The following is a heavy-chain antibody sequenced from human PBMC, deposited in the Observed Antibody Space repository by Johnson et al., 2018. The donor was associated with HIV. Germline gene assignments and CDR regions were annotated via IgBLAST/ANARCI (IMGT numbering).Heavy chain of an antibody. Sequence: QVQLVESGGGLVKPGGSLRLSCAASGFTFSSYGMHWVRQAPGEGLDWVAFISRDGGTEYYADSVKGRFTISRDNSKNTLYLQMNSLRAEDTAVYYCARGPHEVVVVAATSAFDIWGQGTMVTVSS. CDR1: GFTFSSYG. CDR3: ARGPHEVVVVAATSAFDI. D-gene: IGHD2-15*01. V-gene: IGHV3-30*03. CDR2: ISRDGGTE. J-gene: IGHJ3*02.